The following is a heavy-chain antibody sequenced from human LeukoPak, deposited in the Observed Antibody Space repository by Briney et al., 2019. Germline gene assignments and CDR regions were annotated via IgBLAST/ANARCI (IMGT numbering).Heavy chain of an antibody. D-gene: IGHD6-19*01. V-gene: IGHV3-23*01. J-gene: IGHJ4*02. CDR3: AKEVDYIAVAGNYFDY. CDR2: ISGSGGST. Sequence: PGGSLRLSCAASGFTFSSYAMSWVRQAPGKGLGWVSAISGSGGSTYYADSVKGRFTISRDNSKNTLYLQMNSLRAEDTAVYYCAKEVDYIAVAGNYFDYWGQGTLVTVSS. CDR1: GFTFSSYA.